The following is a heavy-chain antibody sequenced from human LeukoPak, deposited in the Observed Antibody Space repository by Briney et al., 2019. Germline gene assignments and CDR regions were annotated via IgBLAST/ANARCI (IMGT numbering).Heavy chain of an antibody. Sequence: GGSLRLSCAASGFTFSSYWMSWVRQAPGKGLEWVANIKQDGSEKYYVDSVKGRFTISRDNAKNSLYLQMNSLRAEDTAVYYCARGLYSSSWYYIVKGNYYGMDVWGQGTTVTVSS. V-gene: IGHV3-7*01. CDR2: IKQDGSEK. D-gene: IGHD6-13*01. J-gene: IGHJ6*02. CDR3: ARGLYSSSWYYIVKGNYYGMDV. CDR1: GFTFSSYW.